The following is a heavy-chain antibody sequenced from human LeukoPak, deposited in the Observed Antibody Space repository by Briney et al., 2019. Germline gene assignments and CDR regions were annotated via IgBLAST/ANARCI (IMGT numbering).Heavy chain of an antibody. CDR1: GGSFSGYY. CDR3: ARARQLVIYYYYYYYMDV. Sequence: SETLSLTCAVYGGSFSGYYWSWIRQPPGKGLEWIGEINHSGSTNYNPSLKSRVTISVDTSKNQFSLKLSSVTAADTAVYYCARARQLVIYYYYYYYMDVWGKGTTVTVSS. CDR2: INHSGST. V-gene: IGHV4-34*01. D-gene: IGHD6-6*01. J-gene: IGHJ6*03.